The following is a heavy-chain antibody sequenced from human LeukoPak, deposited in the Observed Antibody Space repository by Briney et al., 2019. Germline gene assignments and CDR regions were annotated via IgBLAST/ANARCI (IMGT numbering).Heavy chain of an antibody. J-gene: IGHJ4*02. CDR2: ISGSGGST. CDR3: AKGGRSSGWILYYFDY. D-gene: IGHD6-19*01. Sequence: GGSLRLSCAASGFTFSSYAMSWVRQAPGQGLEWVSAISGSGGSTYYADSVKGRFTISRDNSKNTLYLQMNSLRAEDTAVYYCAKGGRSSGWILYYFDYWGQGTLVTVSS. V-gene: IGHV3-23*01. CDR1: GFTFSSYA.